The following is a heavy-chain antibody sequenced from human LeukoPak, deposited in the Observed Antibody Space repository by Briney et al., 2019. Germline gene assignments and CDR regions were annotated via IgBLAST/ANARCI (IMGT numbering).Heavy chain of an antibody. D-gene: IGHD6-19*01. V-gene: IGHV3-66*01. CDR2: IHSGGIT. Sequence: PGGSLRLSCAASAFTVSSNYMNWVRPAPGKGLEWVSVIHSGGITSYADSVKGRFIISRDDSKNTLYLQMNSLTAEDTAVYYCARGGSGWYGGYNFFDPWGQGTLVTVSS. CDR1: AFTVSSNY. J-gene: IGHJ5*02. CDR3: ARGGSGWYGGYNFFDP.